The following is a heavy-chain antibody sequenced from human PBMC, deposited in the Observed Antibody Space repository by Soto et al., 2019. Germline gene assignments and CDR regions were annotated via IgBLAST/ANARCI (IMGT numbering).Heavy chain of an antibody. CDR3: AKEQFNTRWTQPGS. CDR1: GFILSDYG. CDR2: ISFAGST. D-gene: IGHD1-1*01. Sequence: GGSLRLSCAASGFILSDYGMHWVRQAPGRGLEWVAFISFAGSTHYGESMNGRFTISRDTSKNMLYLQMNGLRPDDTGVYYCAKEQFNTRWTQPGSWGQGTLVTVSS. J-gene: IGHJ5*02. V-gene: IGHV3-30*18.